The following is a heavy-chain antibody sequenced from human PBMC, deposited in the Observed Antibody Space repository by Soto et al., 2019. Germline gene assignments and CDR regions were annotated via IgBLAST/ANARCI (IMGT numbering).Heavy chain of an antibody. D-gene: IGHD2-2*01. CDR1: GGTFSNYA. J-gene: IGHJ6*02. CDR2: IIPIVGTG. CDR3: ARVVILVPTASTHYYYHMDV. Sequence: QVQLVQSGAEVRKPGSSVTVSCKASGGTFSNYAISWVRQAPGQGLEWMGGIIPIVGTGSYAQKLQGRVTITADETTTTDYMELSSLRFEDTAVYYCARVVILVPTASTHYYYHMDVWGPGTTVTVSS. V-gene: IGHV1-69*01.